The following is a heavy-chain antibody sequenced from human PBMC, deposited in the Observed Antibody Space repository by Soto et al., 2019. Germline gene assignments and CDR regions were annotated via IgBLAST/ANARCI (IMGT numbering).Heavy chain of an antibody. Sequence: GGSLRLSCAASGFTFSSYGMHWVRQAPGKGLEWVAVISYDGSNKYYADSVKGRFTISRDNSKNTLYLQMNSLRAEDTAVYYCAKFLKGTAGTYPGVVDYWGQGTLVTVSS. CDR1: GFTFSSYG. D-gene: IGHD1-1*01. CDR3: AKFLKGTAGTYPGVVDY. CDR2: ISYDGSNK. J-gene: IGHJ4*02. V-gene: IGHV3-30*18.